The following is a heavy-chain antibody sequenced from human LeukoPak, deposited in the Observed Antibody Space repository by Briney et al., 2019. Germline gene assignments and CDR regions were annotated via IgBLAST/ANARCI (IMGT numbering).Heavy chain of an antibody. V-gene: IGHV3-15*01. J-gene: IGHJ6*03. CDR1: GFTFSHTW. Sequence: TTGGSLRLSCAASGFTFSHTWMSWVRQAPGKGLEWVGRVKSYTDGSTADYAAAVSGRFTISRDESINTVYLQMNSLKTEDTGVYYCATLGEDYYFYYMAVWGKGTTVIVS. CDR2: VKSYTDGSTA. CDR3: ATLGEDYYFYYMAV. D-gene: IGHD3-16*01.